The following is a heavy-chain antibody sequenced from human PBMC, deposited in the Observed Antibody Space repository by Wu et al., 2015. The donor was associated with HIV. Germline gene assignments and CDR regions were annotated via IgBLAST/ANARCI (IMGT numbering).Heavy chain of an antibody. V-gene: IGHV1-69*08. CDR2: IIPIFGTA. CDR3: ARGLVFYRRVYGMDV. CDR1: GGTFSSYI. D-gene: IGHD6-6*01. J-gene: IGHJ6*02. Sequence: QVQLVQSGAEVKKPGSSVKVSCKASGGTFSSYIINWVRQAPGQGLEWMGRIIPIFGTANYAQTFQDRVTITADKSTSTAYMQLSSLRSEDTAVYYCARGLVFYRRVYGMDVWGQGTTVTVSS.